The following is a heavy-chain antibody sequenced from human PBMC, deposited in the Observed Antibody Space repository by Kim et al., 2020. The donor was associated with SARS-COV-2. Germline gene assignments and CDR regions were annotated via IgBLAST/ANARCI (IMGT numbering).Heavy chain of an antibody. CDR2: INPNSDDT. J-gene: IGHJ4*02. D-gene: IGHD6-13*01. V-gene: IGHV1-2*06. CDR1: GYTFTGYY. CDR3: AREVRAAAGTYFDN. Sequence: ASVKVSCKASGYTFTGYYIHWVRQAPGQQGLEWMGRINPNSDDTNYAQKFQARVTMTRDTSISTAYMDLSRLRSDDTAVYYCAREVRAAAGTYFDNWGQGTLVTVSS.